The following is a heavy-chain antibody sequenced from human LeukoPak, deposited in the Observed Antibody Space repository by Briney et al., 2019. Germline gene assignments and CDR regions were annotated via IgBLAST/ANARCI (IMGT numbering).Heavy chain of an antibody. Sequence: KASETLSLTCTVSGGSISSSSYYWSWIRQPPGKGLEWIGSIYYSGSTYYNPSLKSRVTISVDTSKNQFSLKLSSVTAADTAVYYCARRASGYEFAFDIWGQGTMVTVSS. D-gene: IGHD3-10*01. CDR3: ARRASGYEFAFDI. CDR2: IYYSGST. J-gene: IGHJ3*02. CDR1: GGSISSSSYY. V-gene: IGHV4-39*01.